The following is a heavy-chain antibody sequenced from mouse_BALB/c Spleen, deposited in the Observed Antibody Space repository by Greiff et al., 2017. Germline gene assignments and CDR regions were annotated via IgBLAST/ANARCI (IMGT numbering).Heavy chain of an antibody. CDR2: INPSNGRT. J-gene: IGHJ3*01. CDR1: GYTFTSYW. D-gene: IGHD4-1*01. CDR3: ARSWVAWFAY. Sequence: QVQLKQPGAELVKPGASVKLSCKASGYTFTSYWMHWVKQRPGQGLEWIGEINPSNGRTNYNEKFKSKATLTVDKSSSTAYMQLSSLTSEDSAVYYCARSWVAWFAYWGQGTLVTVSA. V-gene: IGHV1S81*02.